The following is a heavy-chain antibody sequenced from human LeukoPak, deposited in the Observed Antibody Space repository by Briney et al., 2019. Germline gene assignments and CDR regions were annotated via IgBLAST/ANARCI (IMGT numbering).Heavy chain of an antibody. V-gene: IGHV3-11*01. CDR2: ISGSGSDI. CDR3: VRSARRGDF. J-gene: IGHJ4*02. CDR1: GFTFSDQY. Sequence: PGGSLRLSCAVSGFTFSDQYMSWIRQAPGKGQEYLSYISGSGSDISYADSVKGRFTISRDNAKNSLYLQMNSLRVEDTAMYYCVRSARRGDFWGQGTLVTVSS. D-gene: IGHD6-6*01.